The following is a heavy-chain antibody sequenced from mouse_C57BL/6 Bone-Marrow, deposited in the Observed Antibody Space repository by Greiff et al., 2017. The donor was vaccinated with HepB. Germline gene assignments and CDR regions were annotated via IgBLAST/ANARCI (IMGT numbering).Heavy chain of an antibody. V-gene: IGHV1-80*01. J-gene: IGHJ4*01. D-gene: IGHD1-1*01. CDR2: IYPGDGDT. CDR3: ARGRGNYGSTMDY. Sequence: QVQLKESGAELVKPGASVKISCKASGYAFSSYWMNWVKQRPGKGLEWIGQIYPGDGDTNYNGKFKGKATLTADKSSTAYMQLSSLTSEDSAVYFCARGRGNYGSTMDYWGQGTSVTVSS. CDR1: GYAFSSYW.